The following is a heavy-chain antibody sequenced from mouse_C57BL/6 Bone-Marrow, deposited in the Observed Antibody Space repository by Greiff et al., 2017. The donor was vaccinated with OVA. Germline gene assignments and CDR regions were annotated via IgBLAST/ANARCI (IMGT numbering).Heavy chain of an antibody. D-gene: IGHD2-5*01. CDR3: ARQGAYYSNYWYFDV. CDR1: GFSLTSYG. CDR2: IWSDGST. Sequence: QVQLKESGPGLVAPSQSLSITCTVSGFSLTSYGVHWVRQPPGKGLEWLVVIWSDGSTTYNSALKSRLSISKDNSKSQVFLKMNSLQTDDTAMYYCARQGAYYSNYWYFDVWGTGTTVTVSS. V-gene: IGHV2-6-1*01. J-gene: IGHJ1*03.